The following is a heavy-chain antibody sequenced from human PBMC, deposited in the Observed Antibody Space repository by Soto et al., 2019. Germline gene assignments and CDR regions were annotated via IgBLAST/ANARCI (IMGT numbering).Heavy chain of an antibody. CDR2: ISYDGSNK. V-gene: IGHV3-30*03. Sequence: PGGSLRLSCAASGFTFSSYGMHWVRQAPGKGLEWVAVISYDGSNKYYADSVKGRFTISRDNSKNTLYLQMNSLRAEDTAVYYCHTYYYHVSSGYYFLIDYWGQGTLVTVSS. D-gene: IGHD3-22*01. CDR1: GFTFSSYG. J-gene: IGHJ4*02. CDR3: HTYYYHVSSGYYFLIDY.